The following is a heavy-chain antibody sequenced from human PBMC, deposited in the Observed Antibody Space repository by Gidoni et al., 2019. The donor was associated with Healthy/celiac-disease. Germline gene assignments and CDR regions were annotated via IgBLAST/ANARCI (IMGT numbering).Heavy chain of an antibody. J-gene: IGHJ4*02. CDR1: GGSISRYS. CDR2: IDYSGST. D-gene: IGHD1-1*01. CDR3: ARAPDWNGYYYFDY. V-gene: IGHV4-59*01. Sequence: QVQLQESGPGLVKPSETLSLTCTVSGGSISRYSGSWIRQSLGKGMEWIGYIDYSGSTNDNPSLKSRVTISVDTSKNQFSLKLSSVTAADTAVYYGARAPDWNGYYYFDYWGQGTLVTVSS.